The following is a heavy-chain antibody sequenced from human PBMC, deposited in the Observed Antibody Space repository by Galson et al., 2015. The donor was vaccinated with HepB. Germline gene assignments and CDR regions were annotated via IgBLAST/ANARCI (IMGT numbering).Heavy chain of an antibody. CDR1: GYTFTSYA. CDR3: ARAHPVTGVFDP. V-gene: IGHV1-3*02. Sequence: SVKVSCKASGYTFTSYAIHWVRQASGQRLEWMGWSNAGNGNTKYSQEFQGRVTITRDTSASTAYMELSSLRSEDMAVYYCARAHPVTGVFDPWGQGTLVAVSS. CDR2: SNAGNGNT. D-gene: IGHD4-11*01. J-gene: IGHJ5*02.